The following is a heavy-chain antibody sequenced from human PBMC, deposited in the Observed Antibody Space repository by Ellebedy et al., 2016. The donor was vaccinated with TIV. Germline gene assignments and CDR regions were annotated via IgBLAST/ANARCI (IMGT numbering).Heavy chain of an antibody. CDR1: GFTFSSYA. CDR3: ARDAAGNGGKLDY. D-gene: IGHD4-23*01. CDR2: ISDSGGNT. J-gene: IGHJ4*02. Sequence: PGGSLRLSCVASGFTFSSYAMCRVRQAPGKELEWVSTISDSGGNTYFPDSVKGRFTISRDNSRNTVYLQMNNLRAEDTAVYYCARDAAGNGGKLDYWGQGALVTVSS. V-gene: IGHV3-23*01.